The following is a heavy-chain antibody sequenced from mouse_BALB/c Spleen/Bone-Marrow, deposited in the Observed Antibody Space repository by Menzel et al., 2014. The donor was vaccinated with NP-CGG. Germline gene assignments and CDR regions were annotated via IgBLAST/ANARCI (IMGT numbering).Heavy chain of an antibody. Sequence: VQRVESGPGLVAPSQSLSITCTVSGFSLTGYGINWVRQPPGKGLEWLGMIWGDGNTDYNSALKSRLSISKDNSKSQVFLKMNSLQTDDTARYYCARAPGYDLYYAMDYWGQGTSVPVSS. J-gene: IGHJ4*01. V-gene: IGHV2-6-7*01. CDR1: GFSLTGYG. D-gene: IGHD1-2*01. CDR3: ARAPGYDLYYAMDY. CDR2: IWGDGNT.